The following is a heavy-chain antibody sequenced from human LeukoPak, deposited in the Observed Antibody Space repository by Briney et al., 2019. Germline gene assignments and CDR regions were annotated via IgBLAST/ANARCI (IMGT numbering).Heavy chain of an antibody. CDR3: ARGIGYSYGFDY. Sequence: PSETLSLTCAVYGGSFSGYYWSWIRKPPGKGLEWIGEINHSGSTNYNPSLKSRVTISVDTSKNQFSLKLSSVTAADTAVYYCARGIGYSYGFDYWGQGTLVTVSS. V-gene: IGHV4-34*01. CDR1: GGSFSGYY. CDR2: INHSGST. D-gene: IGHD5-18*01. J-gene: IGHJ4*02.